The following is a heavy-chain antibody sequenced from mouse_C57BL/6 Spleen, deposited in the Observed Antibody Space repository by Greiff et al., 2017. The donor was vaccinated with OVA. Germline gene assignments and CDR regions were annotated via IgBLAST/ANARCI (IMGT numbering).Heavy chain of an antibody. Sequence: VQLQQSGPELVKPGASVKIPCKASGYTFTDYNMDWVKQSHGKSLEWIGDINPNNGGTIYNQKFKGKATLTVDKSSSTAYMELRSLTSEDTAVYYCARRSTMVTTAMDYWGQGTSVTVSS. CDR1: GYTFTDYN. J-gene: IGHJ4*01. D-gene: IGHD2-2*01. CDR3: ARRSTMVTTAMDY. V-gene: IGHV1-18*01. CDR2: INPNNGGT.